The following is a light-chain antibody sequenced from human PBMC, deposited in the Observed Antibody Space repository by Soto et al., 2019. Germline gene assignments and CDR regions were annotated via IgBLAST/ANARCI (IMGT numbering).Light chain of an antibody. CDR3: QQYYSYPYT. CDR1: QIIASS. V-gene: IGKV1-5*01. J-gene: IGKJ2*01. Sequence: DIQMTQSPSTLSASVGDRVTITCRASQIIASSLAWYQQKPGKAPKLLIYDAVSLPSGVPSRFSGSESGTEFTLTISRLQPDDSATYYCQQYYSYPYTFGQGTKLEIK. CDR2: DAV.